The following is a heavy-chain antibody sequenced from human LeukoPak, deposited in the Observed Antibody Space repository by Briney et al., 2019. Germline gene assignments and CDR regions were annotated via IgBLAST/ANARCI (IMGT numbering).Heavy chain of an antibody. J-gene: IGHJ6*02. CDR3: ARDGGYGGNSYHYYYGMDV. CDR2: IYYSGST. V-gene: IGHV4-31*03. Sequence: PSETLSLTYTVSGGSISSGGYYWSWIRQHPGKGLEWIGYIYYSGSTYYNPSLKSRVTISVDTSKNQFSLKLSSVTAADTAVYYCARDGGYGGNSYHYYYGMDVWGQGTTVTVSS. CDR1: GGSISSGGYY. D-gene: IGHD4-23*01.